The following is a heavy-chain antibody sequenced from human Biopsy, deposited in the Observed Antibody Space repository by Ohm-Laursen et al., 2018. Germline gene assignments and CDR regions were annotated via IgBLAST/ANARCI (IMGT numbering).Heavy chain of an antibody. CDR1: GYTLTELS. CDR2: FAPENGKT. D-gene: IGHD1-1*01. CDR3: AADINVWNVNY. Sequence: ASVKVSCKVSGYTLTELSMHWVRQAPGRGLEWMGGFAPENGKTIYAQKFQGRVTMTEDPSTDTAYMELSSLRSEDTAVYYCAADINVWNVNYWGQGTQVTVSS. V-gene: IGHV1-24*01. J-gene: IGHJ4*02.